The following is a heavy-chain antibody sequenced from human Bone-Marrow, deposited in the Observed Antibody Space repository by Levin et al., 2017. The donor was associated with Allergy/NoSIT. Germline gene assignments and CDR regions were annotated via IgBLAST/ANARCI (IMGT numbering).Heavy chain of an antibody. D-gene: IGHD3-10*01. CDR2: ISHDGSSK. Sequence: GGSLRLSCAASGFTFSDYTMHWVRKAPGKGLEWMAVISHDGSSKYYADSVKGRFTISRDNSKNTLHLQMSSLSSEDTAVYYCARDRGVQQWEYYFDFWGQGTLVTVSS. V-gene: IGHV3-30-3*01. CDR3: ARDRGVQQWEYYFDF. J-gene: IGHJ4*02. CDR1: GFTFSDYT.